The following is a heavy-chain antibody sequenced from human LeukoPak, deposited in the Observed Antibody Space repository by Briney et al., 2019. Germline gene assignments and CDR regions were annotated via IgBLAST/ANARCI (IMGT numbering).Heavy chain of an antibody. V-gene: IGHV3-30*18. Sequence: PGRSLRLSCAASGFTFSSYGMHWVRQAPGKGLEWVAVISYDGSNKYYADSVKGRFTIPRDNSKNTLYLQMNSLRAEDTAVYYCAKDRPGFWSGYYTRGFYYFDYWGQGTLVTVSS. D-gene: IGHD3-3*01. J-gene: IGHJ4*02. CDR3: AKDRPGFWSGYYTRGFYYFDY. CDR1: GFTFSSYG. CDR2: ISYDGSNK.